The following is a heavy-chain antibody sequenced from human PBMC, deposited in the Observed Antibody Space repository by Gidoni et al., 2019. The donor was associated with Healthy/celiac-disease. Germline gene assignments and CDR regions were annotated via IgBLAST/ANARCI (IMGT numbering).Heavy chain of an antibody. V-gene: IGHV3-48*03. CDR2: ISSSGSTI. CDR1: GFTFSSYE. CDR3: AILPGPAAMSGMDV. Sequence: EVQLVESGGGLVQPGGSLRLSCAASGFTFSSYEMNWVRQAPGKGLEWVSYISSSGSTIYYADSVKGRFTISRDNAKNSLYLQMNSLRAEDTAVYYCAILPGPAAMSGMDVWGQGTTVTVSS. D-gene: IGHD2-2*01. J-gene: IGHJ6*02.